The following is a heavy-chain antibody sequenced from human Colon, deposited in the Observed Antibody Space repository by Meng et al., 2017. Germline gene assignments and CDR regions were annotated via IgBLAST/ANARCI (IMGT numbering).Heavy chain of an antibody. J-gene: IGHJ4*02. Sequence: ASVKVSCKTSGFTFTGYTLHWVRQAPGQSLEWMGWINAADGSTQYSQKFLDRVTINRDTSARTAYMELSSLRSEDTAVYYCARGAIKRTATALGWWGQGTLVTVSS. CDR3: ARGAIKRTATALGW. V-gene: IGHV1-3*01. D-gene: IGHD2-2*02. CDR1: GFTFTGYT. CDR2: INAADGST.